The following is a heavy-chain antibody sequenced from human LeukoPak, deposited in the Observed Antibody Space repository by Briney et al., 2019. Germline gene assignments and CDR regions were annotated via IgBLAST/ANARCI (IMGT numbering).Heavy chain of an antibody. D-gene: IGHD1-26*01. CDR1: GFTFSSYA. J-gene: IGHJ6*02. V-gene: IGHV3-30*04. CDR2: ISYDGSNK. CDR3: ARESSGSYYYGMDV. Sequence: GGSLRLSCAASGFTFSSYAMSWVRQAPGKGLEWVAVISYDGSNKYYADSVKGRFTISRDNSKNTLYLQMNSLRAEDTAVYYCARESSGSYYYGMDVWGQGTTVTVSS.